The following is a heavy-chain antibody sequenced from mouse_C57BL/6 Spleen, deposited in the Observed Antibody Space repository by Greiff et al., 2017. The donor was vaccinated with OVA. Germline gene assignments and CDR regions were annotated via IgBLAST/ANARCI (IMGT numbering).Heavy chain of an antibody. CDR2: ISDGGSYT. CDR1: GFTFSSYA. V-gene: IGHV5-4*03. D-gene: IGHD1-1*01. Sequence: EVMLVESGGGLVKPGGSLKLSCAASGFTFSSYAMSWVRQTPEKRLEWVATISDGGSYTYYPDNVKGRFTISRDNAKNNLYLQMSHLKSEDTAMYYCARYYYGSRWGDFDVWGTGTTVTVSS. J-gene: IGHJ1*03. CDR3: ARYYYGSRWGDFDV.